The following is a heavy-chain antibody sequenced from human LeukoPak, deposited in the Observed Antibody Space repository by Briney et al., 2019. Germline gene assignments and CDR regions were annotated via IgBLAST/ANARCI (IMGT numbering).Heavy chain of an antibody. CDR1: GFTFSTYG. CDR2: IRYDGSNK. V-gene: IGHV3-30*02. Sequence: GGSLRLSCSASGFTFSTYGMHWVRQPPGKGLEWVAFIRYDGSNKYYADSVKGRFTISRDNSKNTLYLQMNSLRAEDTAVYYCAKDVGFYYYYGMDVWGQGTTVTVSS. J-gene: IGHJ6*02. D-gene: IGHD3-10*01. CDR3: AKDVGFYYYYGMDV.